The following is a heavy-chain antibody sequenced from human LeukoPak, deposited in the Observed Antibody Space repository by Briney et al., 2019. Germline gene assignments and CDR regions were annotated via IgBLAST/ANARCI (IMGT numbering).Heavy chain of an antibody. CDR2: INPNSGGT. Sequence: GASVKVSCKASGYTFTGYYMCWVRQAPGQGLEWMGWINPNSGGTNYAQKFQGRVTMTRDTSISTAYMELSSLRSEDTAIYYCARAVRDGYIDYFYYMDVWGKGTTVTVSS. D-gene: IGHD5-24*01. V-gene: IGHV1-2*02. J-gene: IGHJ6*03. CDR1: GYTFTGYY. CDR3: ARAVRDGYIDYFYYMDV.